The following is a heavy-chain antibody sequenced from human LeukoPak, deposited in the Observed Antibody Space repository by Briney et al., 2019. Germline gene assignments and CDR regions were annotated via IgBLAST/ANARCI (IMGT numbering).Heavy chain of an antibody. CDR3: ARVYSSGPFDY. CDR1: GGSISSGGYY. D-gene: IGHD6-19*01. CDR2: IYYSGST. V-gene: IGHV4-39*07. J-gene: IGHJ4*02. Sequence: SETLSLTCTVSGGSISSGGYYWSWIRQPPGKGLEWIGSIYYSGSTYYNPSLKSRVTISVDTSKNQFSLKLSSVTAADTAVYYCARVYSSGPFDYWGQGTLVTVSS.